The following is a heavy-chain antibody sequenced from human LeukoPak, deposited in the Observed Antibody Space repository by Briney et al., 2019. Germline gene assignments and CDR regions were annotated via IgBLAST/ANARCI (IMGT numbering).Heavy chain of an antibody. J-gene: IGHJ6*04. Sequence: GGSLRLSCAASGFTFSNAWMSWVRQAPEKGLEWVGRIKSKTDGGTTDYAAPVKGRFTISRDDSKNTLYLQMNSLKTEDTAVYYCTTDQHPTNYYGMDVWGKGTTVTVSS. V-gene: IGHV3-15*01. CDR2: IKSKTDGGTT. CDR3: TTDQHPTNYYGMDV. D-gene: IGHD2-8*01. CDR1: GFTFSNAW.